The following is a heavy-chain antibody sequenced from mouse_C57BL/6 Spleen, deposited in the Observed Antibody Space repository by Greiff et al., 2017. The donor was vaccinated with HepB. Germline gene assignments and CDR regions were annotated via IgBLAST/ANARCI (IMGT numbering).Heavy chain of an antibody. D-gene: IGHD2-2*01. V-gene: IGHV5-9-1*02. CDR3: TRVMVTTVYFDY. J-gene: IGHJ2*01. Sequence: EVMLVESGEGLVKPGGSLKLSCAASGFTFSSYAMSWVRQTPEKRLEWVAYISSGGDYIYYADTVKGRFTISRDNARNTLYLQMSSLKSEDTAMYYCTRVMVTTVYFDYWGQGTTLTVSS. CDR2: ISSGGDYI. CDR1: GFTFSSYA.